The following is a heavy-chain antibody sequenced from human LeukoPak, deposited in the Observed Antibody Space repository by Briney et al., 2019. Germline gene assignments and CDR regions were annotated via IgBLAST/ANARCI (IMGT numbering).Heavy chain of an antibody. CDR2: IFHRGGT. D-gene: IGHD2-15*01. J-gene: IGHJ4*02. CDR1: NDSISSGVYY. Sequence: PSETLSLTCTVSNDSISSGVYYWNWIRQPPGKGLEWIGYIFHRGGTSYNPSLKSRILFSVDTSQNQFSLKLNSVTAADTAVYYCVREILYCSGGSCYRGPFDNWGQGTLVTVSA. CDR3: VREILYCSGGSCYRGPFDN. V-gene: IGHV4-30-4*01.